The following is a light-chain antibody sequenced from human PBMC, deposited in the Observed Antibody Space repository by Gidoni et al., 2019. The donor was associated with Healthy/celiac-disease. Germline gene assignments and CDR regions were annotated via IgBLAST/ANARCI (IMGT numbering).Light chain of an antibody. CDR2: KAS. Sequence: DIQMTQSPSTLSASVGDRVPITCRASKSISSWLAWYQQKPGKAPKLLIYKASSLASGVPSRFSGSGSGKEFTLTISSLQPDDFATYYCQQYNSYPWTFGQGTKVEIK. V-gene: IGKV1-5*03. J-gene: IGKJ1*01. CDR1: KSISSW. CDR3: QQYNSYPWT.